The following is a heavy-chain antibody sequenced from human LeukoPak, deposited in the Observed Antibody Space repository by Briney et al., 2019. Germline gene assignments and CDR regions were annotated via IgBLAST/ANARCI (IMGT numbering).Heavy chain of an antibody. J-gene: IGHJ4*02. Sequence: GGSLRLSCVASGFTLSSHWMSWIRQAPGKGLEWVSYISSSGSTIYYADSVKGRFTISRDNAKNSLYLQMNSLRAEDTAVYYCARDRSGSYSDYGFDYWGQGTLVTVSS. V-gene: IGHV3-11*01. CDR3: ARDRSGSYSDYGFDY. D-gene: IGHD1-26*01. CDR2: ISSSGSTI. CDR1: GFTLSSHW.